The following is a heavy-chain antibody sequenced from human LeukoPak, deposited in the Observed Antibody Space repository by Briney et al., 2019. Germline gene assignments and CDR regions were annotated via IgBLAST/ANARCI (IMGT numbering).Heavy chain of an antibody. CDR3: AKDLGRWSSRYGMDV. CDR1: GFTFSSYA. CDR2: ISGSGGST. V-gene: IGHV3-23*01. J-gene: IGHJ6*02. D-gene: IGHD6-13*01. Sequence: GGSLRLSCAASGFTFSSYAMSRVRQAPGKGLEWVSAISGSGGSTYYADSVKGRFTISRDNSKNTLYLQMNSLRAEDTAVYYCAKDLGRWSSRYGMDVWGQGTTVTVSS.